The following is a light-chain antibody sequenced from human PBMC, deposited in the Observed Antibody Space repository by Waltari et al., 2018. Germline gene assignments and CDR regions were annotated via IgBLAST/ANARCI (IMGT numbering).Light chain of an antibody. J-gene: IGLJ3*02. V-gene: IGLV2-18*02. CDR2: DVT. CDR3: SSITGSSTWV. Sequence: QSALTQPPSVSGSPGHSVTLSCTGTSDDIASYNRVSWYQQPPGTAPRLIIYDVTYRPSGVPDRFSGSKSGNTASLTISGLQAQDEADYYCSSITGSSTWVFGGGTKLTVL. CDR1: SDDIASYNR.